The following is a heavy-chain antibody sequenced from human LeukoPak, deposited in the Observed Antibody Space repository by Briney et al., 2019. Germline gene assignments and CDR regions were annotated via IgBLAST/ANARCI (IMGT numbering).Heavy chain of an antibody. Sequence: SETLSLTCTVSGGSIRSSSYYWGWIRQPPGKGLEWIGSIYYSGSTYYNPSLKSRVTISVDTSKNQFSLKLSSVTAADTAVYYCARPKVGATKSFDYWGQGTLVTVSS. J-gene: IGHJ4*02. V-gene: IGHV4-39*01. CDR3: ARPKVGATKSFDY. CDR1: GGSIRSSSYY. CDR2: IYYSGST. D-gene: IGHD1-26*01.